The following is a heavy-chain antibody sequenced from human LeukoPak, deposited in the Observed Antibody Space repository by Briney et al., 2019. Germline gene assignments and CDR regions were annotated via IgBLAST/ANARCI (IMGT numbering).Heavy chain of an antibody. CDR2: IYTSGST. Sequence: SETLSLTCTVSGGSISSGSYYWSWIRQPAGKGLEWIGRIYTSGSTNYNPSLKSRVTISVDTSKNQFSLKLSSVTAADTAVYYCARDIGYCSSTSCPRVDNWFDPWGQGALVTVSS. J-gene: IGHJ5*02. CDR3: ARDIGYCSSTSCPRVDNWFDP. CDR1: GGSISSGSYY. D-gene: IGHD2-2*01. V-gene: IGHV4-61*02.